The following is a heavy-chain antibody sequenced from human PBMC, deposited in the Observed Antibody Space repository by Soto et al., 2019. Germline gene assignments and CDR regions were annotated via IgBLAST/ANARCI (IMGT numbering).Heavy chain of an antibody. CDR3: ATVHNSSRSFDY. J-gene: IGHJ4*02. CDR1: GFTFNIYA. CDR2: TGATGRTT. V-gene: IGHV3-23*01. D-gene: IGHD1-20*01. Sequence: GGSLRLSCAASGFTFNIYAMTWVRQAPGKGLEWVSTTGATGRTTYYADSVKGRFTVSRDNSKNTLDLQMSNLRAEDTAVYYCATVHNSSRSFDYWGQGTLVTVSS.